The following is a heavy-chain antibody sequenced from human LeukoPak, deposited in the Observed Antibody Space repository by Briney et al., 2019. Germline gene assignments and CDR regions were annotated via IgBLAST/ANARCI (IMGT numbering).Heavy chain of an antibody. CDR1: GFTFSDHY. D-gene: IGHD6-6*01. CDR2: IGSKANSYTT. Sequence: GGSLRLSCAASGFTFSDHYMDWVRQAPGKGLEWVGRIGSKANSYTTTYAASVKGRFTILRDDSKNSLYLQINNLKTEDTAVYYCARVMYTSSAGGWFDPWGQGTLVTVSS. J-gene: IGHJ5*02. V-gene: IGHV3-72*01. CDR3: ARVMYTSSAGGWFDP.